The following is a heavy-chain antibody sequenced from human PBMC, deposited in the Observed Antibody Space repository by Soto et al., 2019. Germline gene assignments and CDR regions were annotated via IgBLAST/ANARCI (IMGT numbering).Heavy chain of an antibody. Sequence: QVQLVQSGAEVKKPGSSVKVSCKASGGTFSSYAISWVRQAPGQGLEWMGGIIPIFGTANYAQKFQGRVTITADESTSTAYMELSSLRSEDTAVYYCTRFKQQLPGRDWYFDLWGRGTLVTVSS. J-gene: IGHJ2*01. CDR1: GGTFSSYA. D-gene: IGHD6-13*01. CDR2: IIPIFGTA. V-gene: IGHV1-69*01. CDR3: TRFKQQLPGRDWYFDL.